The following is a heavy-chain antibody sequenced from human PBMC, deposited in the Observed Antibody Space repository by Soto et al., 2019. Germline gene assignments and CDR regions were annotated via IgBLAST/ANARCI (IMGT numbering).Heavy chain of an antibody. V-gene: IGHV3-30*18. CDR3: AKDHDTYYYDSSGPDY. J-gene: IGHJ4*02. CDR2: ILYDGSNK. D-gene: IGHD3-22*01. CDR1: GFTFSSYG. Sequence: GGSLRLSCAASGFTFSSYGMHWVRQAPGKGLEWVAVILYDGSNKYYADSVKGRFTISRDNSKNTLYLQMNSLRAEDTAVYYCAKDHDTYYYDSSGPDYWGQGTLVTVSS.